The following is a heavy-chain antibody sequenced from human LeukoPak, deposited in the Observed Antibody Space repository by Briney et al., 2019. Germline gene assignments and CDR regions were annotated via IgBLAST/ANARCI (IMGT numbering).Heavy chain of an antibody. CDR2: ISGCGGST. V-gene: IGHV3-23*01. CDR3: AKRSYGFSYYFDY. J-gene: IGHJ4*02. CDR1: GFTFSSYA. Sequence: GGSLRLSCAASGFTFSSYAMSWVRQAPGKGLEWVSTISGCGGSTYYADSVKGRFTISRDNSKSTLYLQMNSLRAEDTAVYYCAKRSYGFSYYFDYWGQGTLVTVSS. D-gene: IGHD5-18*01.